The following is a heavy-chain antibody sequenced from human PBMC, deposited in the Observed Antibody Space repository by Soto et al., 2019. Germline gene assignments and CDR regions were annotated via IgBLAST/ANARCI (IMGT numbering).Heavy chain of an antibody. Sequence: GGSLRLSCAASGFTFRSYGMHWVRQAPGKGLEWVAAIWYEGSNKCYADAVKGRFTISRDNAKNSLYLQMNSLRAEDTAVYYCARDSETYYYDSSGYYKTTVWFDPLGQGNLVTVSS. D-gene: IGHD3-22*01. V-gene: IGHV3-33*01. J-gene: IGHJ5*02. CDR2: IWYEGSNK. CDR3: ARDSETYYYDSSGYYKTTVWFDP. CDR1: GFTFRSYG.